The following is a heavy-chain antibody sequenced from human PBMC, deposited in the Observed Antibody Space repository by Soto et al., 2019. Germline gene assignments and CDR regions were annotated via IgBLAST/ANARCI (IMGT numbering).Heavy chain of an antibody. CDR3: VREAVMNIGHDWVGY. CDR2: MNPNSGNK. CDR1: GYTFTNYD. D-gene: IGHD5-12*01. Sequence: QVQLVQSGAEVKKPGASVKVSCKASGYTFTNYDINWVRQATGQGLEWMGWMNPNSGNKGYEQKFQGRVKVTRDTSINTAYKELSSLTLEDSAVYYCVREAVMNIGHDWVGYWGHGTLVTVSS. J-gene: IGHJ4*01. V-gene: IGHV1-8*01.